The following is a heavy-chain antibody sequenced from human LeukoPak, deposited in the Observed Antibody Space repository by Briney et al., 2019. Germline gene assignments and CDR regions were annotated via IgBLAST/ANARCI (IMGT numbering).Heavy chain of an antibody. CDR3: ARGGSRTVPPPLDY. J-gene: IGHJ4*02. Sequence: RASVKVSCKASGYTFTSYGISWVRQAPGQGLEWMGWISAYNGNTNYAQKFQGRVTMTTDTSTSTAYMELRSLRSDDTAVYYCARGGSRTVPPPLDYWGQGTLVTVSS. CDR1: GYTFTSYG. CDR2: ISAYNGNT. D-gene: IGHD1-26*01. V-gene: IGHV1-18*01.